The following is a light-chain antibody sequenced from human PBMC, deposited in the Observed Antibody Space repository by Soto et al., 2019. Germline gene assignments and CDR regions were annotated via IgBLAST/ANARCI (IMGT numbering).Light chain of an antibody. CDR1: ALPKQY. CDR3: QSADSSGTYCV. J-gene: IGLJ1*01. Sequence: SYELTQTPSVSVSPGQTPRITCSGDALPKQYAYWYQQKPGQAPVPVIYKDSERPSGIPERFSGSSSGTTVTLTISGVQAADEADYYCQSADSSGTYCVCGTGTKLTVL. CDR2: KDS. V-gene: IGLV3-25*02.